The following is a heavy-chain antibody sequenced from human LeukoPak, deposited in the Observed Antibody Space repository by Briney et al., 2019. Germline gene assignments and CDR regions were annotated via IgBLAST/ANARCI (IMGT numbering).Heavy chain of an antibody. Sequence: AGGSLRLSCAASGFTFSSYAMHWVLQAPGKGPEWVAVISYDGSNKYYADSVKGRFTISRDNSKNTLYLQMNSLRAEDTAVYYCARDLFLVPAAVDYYSDYWGQGTLVTVSS. CDR3: ARDLFLVPAAVDYYSDY. CDR2: ISYDGSNK. CDR1: GFTFSSYA. V-gene: IGHV3-30-3*01. J-gene: IGHJ4*02. D-gene: IGHD2-2*01.